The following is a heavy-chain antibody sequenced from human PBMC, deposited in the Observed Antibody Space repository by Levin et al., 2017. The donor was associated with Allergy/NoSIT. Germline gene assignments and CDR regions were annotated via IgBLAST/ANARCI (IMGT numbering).Heavy chain of an antibody. J-gene: IGHJ3*02. Sequence: KSSETLSLTCTVSGGSTSTYYWSWIRQPAGRGLEWIGRIYTSGDTKYNPSLKGRVTMSVDTSKSQFSLKLTSLTAADTAVYYCARSLLGVHFGGETFDIWGQGTMVTVSS. D-gene: IGHD4-23*01. CDR2: IYTSGDT. CDR3: ARSLLGVHFGGETFDI. V-gene: IGHV4-4*07. CDR1: GGSTSTYY.